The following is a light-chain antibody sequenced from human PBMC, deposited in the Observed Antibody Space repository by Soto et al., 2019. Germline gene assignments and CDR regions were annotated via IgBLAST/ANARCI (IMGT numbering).Light chain of an antibody. CDR2: DAS. CDR3: QQRGTWPLT. Sequence: EIVLAQSPATLSLSPGERATLSCRASQSVSRSLAWYQQRPGQAPRLLIYDASTRATGIPARFSGSGSGTDFTLTISTLEPEDFAVYYCQQRGTWPLTFGGGTKVESK. J-gene: IGKJ4*01. V-gene: IGKV3-11*01. CDR1: QSVSRS.